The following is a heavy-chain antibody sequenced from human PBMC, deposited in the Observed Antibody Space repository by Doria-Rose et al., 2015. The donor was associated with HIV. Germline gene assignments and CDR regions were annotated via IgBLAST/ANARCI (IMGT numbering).Heavy chain of an antibody. CDR2: IYHSGST. CDR3: ARDDYGDYNHAFDI. Sequence: LEWIGQIYHSGSTNYNPSLKSRVTISVDKSKNQFSLKLNSVTAADTAVYFCARDDYGDYNHAFDIWGQGTRVTVSS. J-gene: IGHJ3*02. D-gene: IGHD4-17*01. V-gene: IGHV4-4*01.